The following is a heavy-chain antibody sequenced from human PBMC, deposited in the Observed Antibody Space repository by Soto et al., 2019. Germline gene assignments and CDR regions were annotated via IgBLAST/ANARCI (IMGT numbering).Heavy chain of an antibody. Sequence: QVQLVESGGGVVQPGRSLRLSCAASGFTFSSYGMHWVRQAPGKGLEWVAVIWYDGSNKYYADSVKGRSTISRDNSKNTLYLQMNSLRAEDTAVYYCAREGQQLVAVDYWGQGTLVTVSS. J-gene: IGHJ4*02. CDR1: GFTFSSYG. CDR3: AREGQQLVAVDY. V-gene: IGHV3-33*01. CDR2: IWYDGSNK. D-gene: IGHD6-13*01.